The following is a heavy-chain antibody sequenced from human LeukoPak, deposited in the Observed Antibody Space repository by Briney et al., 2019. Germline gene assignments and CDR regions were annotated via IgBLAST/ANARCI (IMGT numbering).Heavy chain of an antibody. CDR3: ASHRHNGGHHF. D-gene: IGHD3-16*01. CDR2: IYYSGST. CDR1: GGSISSSSSY. J-gene: IGHJ4*02. V-gene: IGHV4-39*01. Sequence: SETLSLTCTVSGGSISSSSSYWGWVRQPPGKGLEWIGSIYYSGSTYYNSALNSRLTISVDTSKNQFSLGLASVTAADTAVYYCASHRHNGGHHFWGQGTLVTVSS.